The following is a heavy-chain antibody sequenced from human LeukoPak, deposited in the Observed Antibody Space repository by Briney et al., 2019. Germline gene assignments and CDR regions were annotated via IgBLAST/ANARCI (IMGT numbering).Heavy chain of an antibody. CDR1: GGSVSSGSYY. J-gene: IGHJ3*02. CDR3: ARDNYYYDSSGYSFDI. CDR2: IYYSGST. Sequence: PSETLSLTCTVSGGSVSSGSYYWSWIRQPPGKGLEWIGYIYYSGSTNYNPSLKSRVTISVDTSKNQFSLKPSSVTAADTAVYYCARDNYYYDSSGYSFDIWGQGTMVTVSS. V-gene: IGHV4-61*01. D-gene: IGHD3-22*01.